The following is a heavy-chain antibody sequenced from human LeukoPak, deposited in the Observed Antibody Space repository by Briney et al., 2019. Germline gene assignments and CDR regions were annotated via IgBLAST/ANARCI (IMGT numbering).Heavy chain of an antibody. CDR1: GFTFSSYA. CDR2: ISSTSSYI. J-gene: IGHJ6*02. CDR3: ARCRTAMAPCGMDV. D-gene: IGHD2-21*02. V-gene: IGHV3-21*01. Sequence: GGSLRLSCAASGFTFSSYAMHWVRQAPGKGLEWVSSISSTSSYIYYADSVKGRFTVSRDNAKSSLYLQMNSLRAEDTAVYFCARCRTAMAPCGMDVWGQGTTGSVSS.